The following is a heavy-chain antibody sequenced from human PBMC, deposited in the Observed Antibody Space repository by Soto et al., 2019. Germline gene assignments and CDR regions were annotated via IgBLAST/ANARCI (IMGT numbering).Heavy chain of an antibody. D-gene: IGHD6-19*01. J-gene: IGHJ4*02. CDR2: IYPRDSDV. CDR3: ARQHPLDSRVWYD. CDR1: GDSFTGFW. Sequence: GESLKISCKVFGDSFTGFWVGWVRQVPGKGLEWVASIYPRDSDVRYNPSFQGQVAISADRSTTTAYLQWSSLKASDPAIYYCARQHPLDSRVWYDWGQGTLVTVSS. V-gene: IGHV5-51*01.